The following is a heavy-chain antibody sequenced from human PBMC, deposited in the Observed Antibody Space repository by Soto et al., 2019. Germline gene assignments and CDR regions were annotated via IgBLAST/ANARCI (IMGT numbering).Heavy chain of an antibody. Sequence: QVQLVQSGAEVRQPASSVKVSCKTSGGTFSSYAISWVRQAPGQGLEWMGGIVPIVDTSTYAQKFQGRFTITAEEFTSTADMELRSLRSDDTAIYYCVRVVAITGFPDNWGQGTLGTVSS. V-gene: IGHV1-69*12. CDR2: IVPIVDTS. J-gene: IGHJ4*02. CDR3: VRVVAITGFPDN. D-gene: IGHD1-1*01. CDR1: GGTFSSYA.